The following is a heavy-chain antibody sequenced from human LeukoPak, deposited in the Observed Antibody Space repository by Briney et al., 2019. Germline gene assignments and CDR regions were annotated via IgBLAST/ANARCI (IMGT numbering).Heavy chain of an antibody. Sequence: GKSLRLSCAASRFTFSDSGMHWVRQAPGKGLEWVAIISFDGSRRFYADSVRGRFTVSRDNSKNTLYLQMNSLRAEDTAVYYCARDLGYCSGGSCPPYYWGQGTLVTVSS. CDR2: ISFDGSRR. D-gene: IGHD2-15*01. CDR3: ARDLGYCSGGSCPPYY. V-gene: IGHV3-30*03. J-gene: IGHJ4*02. CDR1: RFTFSDSG.